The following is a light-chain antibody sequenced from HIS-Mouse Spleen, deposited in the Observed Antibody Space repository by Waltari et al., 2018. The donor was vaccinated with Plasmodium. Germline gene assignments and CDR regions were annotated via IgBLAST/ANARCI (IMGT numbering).Light chain of an antibody. CDR2: GAS. CDR3: QQYNNWSFT. V-gene: IGKV3-15*01. J-gene: IGKJ3*01. CDR1: QSVSSN. Sequence: EIVMTQSPATLSVSPGERATLSCRASQSVSSNLAWYQQKPGQAPRLLIYGASTRATGIPASFSCRWSGTECTLTIIILQSEDFSVYYCQQYNNWSFTFGPGTKVDIK.